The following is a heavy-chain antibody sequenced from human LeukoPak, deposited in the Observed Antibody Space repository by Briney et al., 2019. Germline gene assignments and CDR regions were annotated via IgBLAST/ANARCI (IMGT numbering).Heavy chain of an antibody. V-gene: IGHV4-59*11. J-gene: IGHJ6*02. CDR2: IYYSGST. D-gene: IGHD2-15*01. CDR3: ARGEDLIDYYGMDV. Sequence: SETLSLTCTVSGGSLSSHYWSWIRQPPGKGLEWIGYIYYSGSTKYNPSLKSRVTISVDTSKNQFSLKLSSVTAADTAVYYCARGEDLIDYYGMDVWGQGTTVTVSS. CDR1: GGSLSSHY.